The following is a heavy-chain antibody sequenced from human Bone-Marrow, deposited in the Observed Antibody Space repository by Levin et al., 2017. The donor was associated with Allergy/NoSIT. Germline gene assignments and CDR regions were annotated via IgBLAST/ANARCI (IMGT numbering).Heavy chain of an antibody. J-gene: IGHJ4*02. V-gene: IGHV3-23*01. CDR3: AKGSFGSSSRGYYFDY. CDR1: GFTFSSYA. D-gene: IGHD6-6*01. Sequence: GESLKISCAASGFTFSSYAMSWVRQAPGKGLEWVSGITSSGGTTYYADSVKGRFTISRDNSQNTLYLQMNSLRAEDTAVYYCAKGSFGSSSRGYYFDYWGQGTLVTVSS. CDR2: ITSSGGTT.